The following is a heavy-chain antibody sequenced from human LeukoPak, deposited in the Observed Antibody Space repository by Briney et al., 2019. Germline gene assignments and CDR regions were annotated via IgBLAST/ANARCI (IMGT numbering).Heavy chain of an antibody. CDR1: GFTFSDYY. J-gene: IGHJ4*02. CDR2: ISSSSSYT. V-gene: IGHV3-11*06. Sequence: GGSLRLSCAASGFTFSDYYMSWIRLAPGKGLEWVSYISSSSSYTNYADSVKGRFTISRANAKNSLYLQMNSLRAEDTAVYYCAREIVGAIDYWGQGTLVTVSS. CDR3: AREIVGAIDY. D-gene: IGHD1-26*01.